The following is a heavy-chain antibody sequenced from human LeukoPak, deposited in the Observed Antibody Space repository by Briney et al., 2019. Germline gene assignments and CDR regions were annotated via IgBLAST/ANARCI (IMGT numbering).Heavy chain of an antibody. V-gene: IGHV3-15*01. CDR2: IKSKTDGGTT. CDR1: GFTFNSYA. CDR3: TTGLWFGELFRDY. J-gene: IGHJ4*02. D-gene: IGHD3-10*01. Sequence: GGSLRLSCAASGFTFNSYAMSWVRQAPGKGLEWVGRIKSKTDGGTTDYAAPVKGRFTISRDDSKNTLYLQMNSLRTEDTAVYYCTTGLWFGELFRDYWGQGTLVTVSS.